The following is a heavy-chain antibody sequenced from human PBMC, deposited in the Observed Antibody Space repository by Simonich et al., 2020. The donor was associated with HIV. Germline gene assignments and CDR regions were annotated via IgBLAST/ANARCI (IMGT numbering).Heavy chain of an antibody. CDR2: GNPNRGGT. J-gene: IGHJ3*02. Sequence: QVQLVQSGAEVKKPGASVKVYCKASGYTYTDYNIHWVRQAPGQGLEWRGRGNPNRGGTDYPQKFQGRVTRTRDKSITTAYMELSRLRSDDTAFYYCATHGPGSYSSALDIWGQGTMVTVSS. CDR3: ATHGPGSYSSALDI. D-gene: IGHD1-26*01. CDR1: GYTYTDYN. V-gene: IGHV1-2*06.